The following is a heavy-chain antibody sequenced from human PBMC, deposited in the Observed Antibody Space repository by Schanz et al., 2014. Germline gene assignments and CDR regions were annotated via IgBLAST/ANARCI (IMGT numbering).Heavy chain of an antibody. CDR2: TRYDGNNK. Sequence: QVQLVESGGGVVQPGRSLRLSCAASGFTFSRYGMHWVRQAPGKGLEWVAATRYDGNNKYYVDSVKGRFTISRDNAKNSLYLQMNSLRAEDTAEYYCARSRSCYSIFDFWGRGTLVTVSS. D-gene: IGHD2-15*01. CDR3: ARSRSCYSIFDF. CDR1: GFTFSRYG. J-gene: IGHJ4*02. V-gene: IGHV3-33*01.